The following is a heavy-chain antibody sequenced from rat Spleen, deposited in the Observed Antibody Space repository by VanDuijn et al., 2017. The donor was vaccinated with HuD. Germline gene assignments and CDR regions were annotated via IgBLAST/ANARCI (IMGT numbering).Heavy chain of an antibody. CDR3: TRGGFYRY. V-gene: IGHV5S13*01. CDR1: GFTFSYYD. Sequence: EVQLVESGGGLVQPGRSLKLSCEASGFTFSYYDMAWVRQAPTKGLEWIATINTGGGYTYYRDSVKGRFTISRDNANNIQYLQMDSLRSEDTATYYCTRGGFYRYWGQGVMVTVSS. CDR2: INTGGGYT. J-gene: IGHJ2*01. D-gene: IGHD1-1*01.